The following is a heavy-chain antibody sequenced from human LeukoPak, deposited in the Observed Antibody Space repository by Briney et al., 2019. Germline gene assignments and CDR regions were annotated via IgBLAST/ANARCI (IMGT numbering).Heavy chain of an antibody. V-gene: IGHV1-18*04. CDR2: ISAYNGNT. Sequence: GASVKVSCKASGYTFTSYGISWVRQAPGQGLEWMGWISAYNGNTNYAQKLQGRVTMTTDTFTSTAYMELRSLRSDDTAVYYCARDLLWVRGVFYYYGMDVWGKGTTVTVSS. CDR1: GYTFTSYG. D-gene: IGHD3-10*01. CDR3: ARDLLWVRGVFYYYGMDV. J-gene: IGHJ6*04.